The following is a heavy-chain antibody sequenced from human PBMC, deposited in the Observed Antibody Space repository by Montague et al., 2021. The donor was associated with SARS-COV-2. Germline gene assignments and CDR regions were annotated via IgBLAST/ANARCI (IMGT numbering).Heavy chain of an antibody. J-gene: IGHJ3*01. CDR3: ARAATITMIVVVIDAFDF. Sequence: LSLTCTVSGGSISSGGYYWSWIRQHPGKGLEWIGYIDYSGSTYYNPSLKSRVTISVDTSKNQFSLKLSSVTAADTAVYYCARAATITMIVVVIDAFDFWGQGTLVTVSS. V-gene: IGHV4-31*03. CDR1: GGSISSGGYY. CDR2: IDYSGST. D-gene: IGHD3-22*01.